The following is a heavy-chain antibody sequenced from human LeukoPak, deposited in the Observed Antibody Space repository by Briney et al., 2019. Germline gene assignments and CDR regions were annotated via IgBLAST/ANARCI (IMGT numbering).Heavy chain of an antibody. CDR3: AKESGNSGTWPQNYFGY. Sequence: PGGSLRLSCTASGFTFSSCAMTWVRQAPGQGLEWVSSIGGNGHGTYYADSVRGRFSISRDNSENTLFLQMNSLRAEDTALYYCAKESGNSGTWPQNYFGYWGQGSLVTVSS. CDR1: GFTFSSCA. J-gene: IGHJ4*02. D-gene: IGHD1-1*01. V-gene: IGHV3-23*01. CDR2: IGGNGHGT.